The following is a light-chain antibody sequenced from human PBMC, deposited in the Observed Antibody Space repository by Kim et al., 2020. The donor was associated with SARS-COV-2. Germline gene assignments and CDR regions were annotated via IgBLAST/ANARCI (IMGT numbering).Light chain of an antibody. V-gene: IGKV4-1*01. CDR1: QSVLYSSNNKTY. J-gene: IGKJ1*01. Sequence: PTINCKARQSVLYSSNNKTYLAWYQQKPGQPPKLLIYWASTRESGVPDRFSGSGSGTDFTLTISSLQAEDVAVYYCQQYYSTPWTFGQGTKVDIK. CDR3: QQYYSTPWT. CDR2: WAS.